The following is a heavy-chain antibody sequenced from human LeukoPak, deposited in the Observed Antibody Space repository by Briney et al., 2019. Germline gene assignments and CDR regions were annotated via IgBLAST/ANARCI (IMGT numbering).Heavy chain of an antibody. CDR3: ARDSTPPLPRQWPIPFDY. CDR2: ISAYNGNT. CDR1: GYTFTSYG. Sequence: GASVKVSCKASGYTFTSYGISWVRQAPGQGLEWMGWISAYNGNTNYAQKLQGRVTMTTDTSTSTAYMELRSLRSDGTAVYYCARDSTPPLPRQWPIPFDYWGQGTLVTVSS. D-gene: IGHD6-19*01. J-gene: IGHJ4*02. V-gene: IGHV1-18*01.